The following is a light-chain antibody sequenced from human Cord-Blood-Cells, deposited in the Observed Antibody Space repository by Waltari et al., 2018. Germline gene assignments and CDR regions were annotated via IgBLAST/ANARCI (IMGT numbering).Light chain of an antibody. CDR2: WAA. Sequence: DIVMTQSPDSLAVSLGERATINCKSSQSVLYSSNNKNYLAWYQQKPGQPPKLLMYWAATRESGVPDRFSGSGSGTDVTLSISSLQAEDVAVYYCQKYYSTPFTFGPGTKVDI. V-gene: IGKV4-1*01. CDR3: QKYYSTPFT. CDR1: QSVLYSSNNKNY. J-gene: IGKJ3*01.